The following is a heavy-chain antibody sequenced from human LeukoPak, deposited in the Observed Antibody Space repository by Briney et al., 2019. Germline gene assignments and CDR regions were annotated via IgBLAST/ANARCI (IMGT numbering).Heavy chain of an antibody. J-gene: IGHJ5*02. CDR1: GFTFSSYS. Sequence: GGSLRLSCAASGFTFSSYSMNWVRQAPGKGLEWVSSISSSSSYIYYADSVKGRFTISRDNAKNSLYLQMNSLRAEDTAVYYCARDFVAAAGTIWFDPWGQGTLVTVSS. D-gene: IGHD6-13*01. V-gene: IGHV3-21*01. CDR2: ISSSSSYI. CDR3: ARDFVAAAGTIWFDP.